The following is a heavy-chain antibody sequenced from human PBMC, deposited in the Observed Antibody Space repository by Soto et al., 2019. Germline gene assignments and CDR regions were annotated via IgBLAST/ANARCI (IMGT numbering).Heavy chain of an antibody. J-gene: IGHJ3*02. CDR2: ISYDGSNK. V-gene: IGHV3-30*18. D-gene: IGHD5-12*01. CDR3: AKGRWLQFWAFDI. CDR1: GFTFSSYG. Sequence: QVQLVESGGGVVQPGRSLRLSCAASGFTFSSYGMHWVRQAPGKGLEWVAVISYDGSNKYYADSVKGRFTISRDNSKNTLYLQMNSLRAEDTAVYYWAKGRWLQFWAFDIWGQGTMVTVSS.